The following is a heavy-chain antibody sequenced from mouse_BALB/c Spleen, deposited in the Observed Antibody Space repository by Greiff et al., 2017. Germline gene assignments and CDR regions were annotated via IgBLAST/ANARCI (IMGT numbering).Heavy chain of an antibody. D-gene: IGHD1-1*01. Sequence: EVMLVESGGGLVKPGGSLKLSCAASGFTFSSYAMSWVRQSPEKRLEWVAEISSGGSYTYYPDTVTGRFTISRDNAKNTLYLEMSSLRSEDTAMYYCASGSSYYFDYWGQGTTLTVSS. CDR3: ASGSSYYFDY. V-gene: IGHV5-9-4*01. CDR2: ISSGGSYT. J-gene: IGHJ2*01. CDR1: GFTFSSYA.